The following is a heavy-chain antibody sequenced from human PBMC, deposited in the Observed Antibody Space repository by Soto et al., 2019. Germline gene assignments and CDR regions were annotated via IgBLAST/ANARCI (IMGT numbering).Heavy chain of an antibody. V-gene: IGHV1-18*01. D-gene: IGHD1-7*01. J-gene: IGHJ5*02. CDR2: ISTYNGNT. CDR1: GYTFTSYG. CDR3: ARDREYNWNYNWFDP. Sequence: QVQLVQSGAEVKKPGASVKVSCKASGYTFTSYGISWVRQAPGQGLEWMGWISTYNGNTNFTQKLQGRVTMTTDTSTSTAYMEVRSLRSDDTAVYYCARDREYNWNYNWFDPWGQGTLVTVSS.